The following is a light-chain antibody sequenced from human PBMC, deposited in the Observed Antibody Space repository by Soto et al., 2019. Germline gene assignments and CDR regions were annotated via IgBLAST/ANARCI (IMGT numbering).Light chain of an antibody. CDR2: GAS. Sequence: EIVLTQSPGTLSLCPGERASLSCRASQSFGGSYLAWYQQEPGQAPRLLIYGASNRATGIPDRFSGSGSGTDFTLTISRLEPEDFAVYYCQQYGSSGTFGQGTKVDIK. CDR1: QSFGGSY. J-gene: IGKJ1*01. CDR3: QQYGSSGT. V-gene: IGKV3-20*01.